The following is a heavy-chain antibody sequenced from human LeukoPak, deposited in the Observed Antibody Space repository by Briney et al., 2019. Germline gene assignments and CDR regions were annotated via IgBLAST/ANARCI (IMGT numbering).Heavy chain of an antibody. CDR2: IYDSGST. D-gene: IGHD3-9*01. Sequence: PSETLSLTCTVSGGSISSYYWSWIRQPPGKGLEWIGYIYDSGSTKYNPSLKSRVTMLIDTSKNQFSLKLSSVTAADTAVYHCARGRYSAGDNWFDPWGQGTLVTVSS. J-gene: IGHJ5*02. CDR1: GGSISSYY. V-gene: IGHV4-59*01. CDR3: ARGRYSAGDNWFDP.